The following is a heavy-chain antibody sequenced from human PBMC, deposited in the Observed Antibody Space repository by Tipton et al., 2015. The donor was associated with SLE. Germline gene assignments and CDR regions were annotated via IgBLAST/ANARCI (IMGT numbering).Heavy chain of an antibody. CDR2: LYSGGSA. D-gene: IGHD2-2*02. J-gene: IGHJ6*02. CDR3: ARDGAGYCNSTSCYSTYYGMDV. CDR1: GFTVSSNY. Sequence: SLRLSCAASGFTVSSNYMSWVRQAPGKGLEWVSVLYSGGSAYYADSVKGRFTISRDNSKNTLYLQMNSLRAEDTAVYYCARDGAGYCNSTSCYSTYYGMDVWGQGTTVTVSS. V-gene: IGHV3-53*05.